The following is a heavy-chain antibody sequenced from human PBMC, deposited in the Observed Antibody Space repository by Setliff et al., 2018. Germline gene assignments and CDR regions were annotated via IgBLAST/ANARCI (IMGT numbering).Heavy chain of an antibody. CDR3: ARGGARGSPGKMDV. Sequence: GGSLRLSCAASVFNFRNSAMNWVRQAPGKGLEWISYININVDSIYYADSVKGRVTISRDDARSTMYLQMNSLRAEDTAVYYCARGGARGSPGKMDVWGKGTTVTVSS. V-gene: IGHV3-48*01. CDR2: ININVDSI. CDR1: VFNFRNSA. D-gene: IGHD3-10*01. J-gene: IGHJ6*04.